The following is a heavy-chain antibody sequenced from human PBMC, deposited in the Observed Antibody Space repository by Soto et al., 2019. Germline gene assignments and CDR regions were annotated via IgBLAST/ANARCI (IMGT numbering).Heavy chain of an antibody. Sequence: PGGSLRLSCAASGFTFINYTMHWVRQAPGKGLEWVTLISYDEIDKYYADAVKGRFTISRDNSKNTLFLQMDSLRAEDTAVYYCAGRSGSSDYWGQGTLVTVS. J-gene: IGHJ4*02. D-gene: IGHD3-10*01. V-gene: IGHV3-30*04. CDR3: AGRSGSSDY. CDR1: GFTFINYT. CDR2: ISYDEIDK.